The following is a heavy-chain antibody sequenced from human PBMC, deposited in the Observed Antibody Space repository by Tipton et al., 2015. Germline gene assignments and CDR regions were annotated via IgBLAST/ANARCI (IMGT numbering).Heavy chain of an antibody. CDR3: ARDLEHGMDV. CDR2: ISHSGNT. CDR1: GGSINNNY. J-gene: IGHJ6*02. D-gene: IGHD5-24*01. V-gene: IGHV4-59*01. Sequence: TLSLTCTVSGGSINNNYWSWIRQPPGKGLEWIGSISHSGNTYYNPSLKSRVTMSRDTSKNQFSLKLSSVTAADTAVYYCARDLEHGMDVWGQGTTVTVSS.